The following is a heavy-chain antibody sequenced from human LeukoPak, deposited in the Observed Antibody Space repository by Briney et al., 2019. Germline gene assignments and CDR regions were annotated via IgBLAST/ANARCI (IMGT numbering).Heavy chain of an antibody. CDR3: ARSSDYVFDY. D-gene: IGHD4-17*01. CDR1: GYSFTSNW. J-gene: IGHJ4*02. CDR2: IYPGESDT. V-gene: IGHV5-51*01. Sequence: KPGESLTLSCTGSGYSFTSNWIGWVRQMPGKGLEWMGVIYPGESDTRYSPSFQGQVTITADKSISTAYLQWSSLKASDTAMYYCARSSDYVFDYWGQGTVVTLSS.